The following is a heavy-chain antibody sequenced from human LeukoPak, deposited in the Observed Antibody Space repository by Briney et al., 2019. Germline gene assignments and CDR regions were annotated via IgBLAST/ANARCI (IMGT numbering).Heavy chain of an antibody. Sequence: GGSLRLSCAASGFTFSSYAMNWVRQAPGKGLEWVSAISGRGGSTSYADSVKGRFPISRDNPKHTLYLQINSLRAEDTAVYHSAKDRTSYCTNGLRYNSEAYFSDYWGQGTLVTASS. CDR1: GFTFSSYA. D-gene: IGHD2-8*01. V-gene: IGHV3-23*01. CDR2: ISGRGGST. CDR3: AKDRTSYCTNGLRYNSEAYFSDY. J-gene: IGHJ4*02.